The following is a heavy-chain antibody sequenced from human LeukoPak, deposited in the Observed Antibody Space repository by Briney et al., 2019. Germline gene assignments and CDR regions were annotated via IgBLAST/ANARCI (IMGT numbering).Heavy chain of an antibody. V-gene: IGHV1-46*01. CDR1: GYTFTSYY. D-gene: IGHD3-10*01. J-gene: IGHJ3*02. Sequence: ASVKVSCKASGYTFTSYYMHWVRQAPGQGLEGMGIINPSGGSTSYAQKFQGRVTMTRDMSTSTVYMELSSLRSEDTAVYYCASPTMLREGATNAFDIWGKGTMVTVSS. CDR2: INPSGGST. CDR3: ASPTMLREGATNAFDI.